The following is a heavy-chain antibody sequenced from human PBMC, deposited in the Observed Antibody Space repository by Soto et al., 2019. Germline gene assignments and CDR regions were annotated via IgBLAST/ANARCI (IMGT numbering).Heavy chain of an antibody. V-gene: IGHV5-51*03. Sequence: EVLLVQSGAEVKKPGESLKISCKGSGYTFTNYWIAWVRQMPGKGLEWMGIIYPADSNRKYSPSFQGQVTMSVDKSIHTAYLHWRCLTASDTAIYYCARLAYCGGDCYSHDGLDIWGQGTKVTVSS. CDR1: GYTFTNYW. CDR3: ARLAYCGGDCYSHDGLDI. D-gene: IGHD2-21*01. CDR2: IYPADSNR. J-gene: IGHJ3*02.